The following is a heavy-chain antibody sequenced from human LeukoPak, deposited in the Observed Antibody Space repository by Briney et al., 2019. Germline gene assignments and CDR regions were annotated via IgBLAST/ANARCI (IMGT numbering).Heavy chain of an antibody. Sequence: PGGSLRLSCAASGFTVSSNCMSWVRQAPGKGLEWVSVIYSGGSTYYADSVKGRFTISRDNSKNTLYLQMNSLGAEDTAVYYCARVDTAMVNFAFDIWGQGTMVTVSS. CDR2: IYSGGST. J-gene: IGHJ3*02. CDR1: GFTVSSNC. CDR3: ARVDTAMVNFAFDI. V-gene: IGHV3-53*01. D-gene: IGHD5-18*01.